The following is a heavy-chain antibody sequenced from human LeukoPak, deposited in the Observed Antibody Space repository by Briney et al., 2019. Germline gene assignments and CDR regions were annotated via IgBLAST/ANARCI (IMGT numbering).Heavy chain of an antibody. CDR1: AITFSNSW. V-gene: IGHV3-7*04. CDR3: ARHLAGDSLYRHFDY. D-gene: IGHD5/OR15-5a*01. J-gene: IGHJ4*02. CDR2: IKQDGSET. Sequence: PGGSLRLSCTASAITFSNSWMSWVRQAPGKGLEWVANIKQDGSETNFVDSVKGRFTISRDNAMNSLFLQMNSLRGEDTAIYYCARHLAGDSLYRHFDYWGQGTLVTVSS.